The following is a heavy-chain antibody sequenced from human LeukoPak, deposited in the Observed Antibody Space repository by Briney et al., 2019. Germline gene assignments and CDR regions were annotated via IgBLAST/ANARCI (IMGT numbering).Heavy chain of an antibody. J-gene: IGHJ1*01. CDR3: AKQLESGNSYPTGDAY. CDR1: GFTLNSYA. Sequence: GGSLRLACAASGFTLNSYATSWVRQAPGKGREWVSAMGGRGADTYYADCVKGRSTISRNPPKNTLYLQMNGMRAEDTAVSYCAKQLESGNSYPTGDAYWGQRTLATV. V-gene: IGHV3-23*01. CDR2: MGGRGADT. D-gene: IGHD3-10*01.